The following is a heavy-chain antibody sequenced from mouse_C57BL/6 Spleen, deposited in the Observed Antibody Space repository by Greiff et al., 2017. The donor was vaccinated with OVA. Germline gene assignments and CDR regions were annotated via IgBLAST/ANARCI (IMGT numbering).Heavy chain of an antibody. J-gene: IGHJ4*01. CDR1: GFTFTDYY. CDR3: ARYLVTTLADAMDY. CDR2: IRNKANGYTT. V-gene: IGHV7-3*01. Sequence: EVKLVESGGGLVQPGGSLSLSCAASGFTFTDYYMSWVRQPPGKALEWLGFIRNKANGYTTEYSASVKGRFTISRDNSQRILYLQMNALRAEDSAIYYCARYLVTTLADAMDYWGQGTSVTVSS. D-gene: IGHD1-1*01.